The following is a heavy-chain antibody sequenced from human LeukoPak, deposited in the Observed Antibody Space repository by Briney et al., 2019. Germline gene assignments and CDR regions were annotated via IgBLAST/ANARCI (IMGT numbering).Heavy chain of an antibody. D-gene: IGHD2-2*01. Sequence: GGSLRLSCVTSGFTFRSYAMSWVRQAPGKGLEWVTGISGSDDSTYYADSVKGRFTISRDNSETTLYLQMSGLRAEDTAVYYCAKSGQYLAYDYFDYWGQGTLVTVSS. CDR1: GFTFRSYA. J-gene: IGHJ4*02. CDR2: ISGSDDST. V-gene: IGHV3-23*01. CDR3: AKSGQYLAYDYFDY.